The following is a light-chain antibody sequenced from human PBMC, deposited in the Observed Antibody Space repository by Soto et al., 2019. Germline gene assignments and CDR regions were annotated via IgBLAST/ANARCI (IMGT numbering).Light chain of an antibody. CDR1: QSLSSSY. CDR3: QQFATSPLT. CDR2: GAS. Sequence: DNVLTQSPCTLSLSPGERATLSCRASQSLSSSYLAWYQQKPGQAPRLLIYGASSRATGIPDRFSGSGSGTDFTLTISRLEPEDFAVYYCQQFATSPLTFGGGTKVEIK. J-gene: IGKJ4*01. V-gene: IGKV3-20*01.